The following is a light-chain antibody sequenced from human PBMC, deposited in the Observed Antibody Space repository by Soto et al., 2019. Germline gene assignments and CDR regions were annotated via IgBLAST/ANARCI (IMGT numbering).Light chain of an antibody. CDR3: SSYANTNNLPYV. Sequence: QSVLTQPPSASGSPGQSVTISCTGTSSDVGGYNYVSWYQQHPGKAPKLMIYEISKRPSGVPDRFSGSKSGNTASLTVSGLQAEDEADYYCSSYANTNNLPYVFGTGTKVTV. V-gene: IGLV2-8*01. J-gene: IGLJ1*01. CDR1: SSDVGGYNY. CDR2: EIS.